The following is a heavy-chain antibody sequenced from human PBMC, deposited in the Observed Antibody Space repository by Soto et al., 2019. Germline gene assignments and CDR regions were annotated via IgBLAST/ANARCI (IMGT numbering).Heavy chain of an antibody. CDR2: IIPIFGTA. D-gene: IGHD5-12*01. J-gene: IGHJ6*02. V-gene: IGHV1-69*13. CDR1: GGTFSSYA. CDR3: ARRDGYNDFYYGMDV. Sequence: SAVKVACNASGGTFSSYAISWVRQAPGQGLEWMGGIIPIFGTANYAQKFQGRVTITADESTSTAYMELSSLRSEETAVYYCARRDGYNDFYYGMDVWGQGTTVTVYS.